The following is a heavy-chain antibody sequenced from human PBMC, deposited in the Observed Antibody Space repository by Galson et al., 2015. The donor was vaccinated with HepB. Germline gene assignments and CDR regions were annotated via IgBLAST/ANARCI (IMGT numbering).Heavy chain of an antibody. Sequence: SLRLSCAASGFTFSSYAMSWVRQAPGKGLEWVSAISGSGGSTYYADSVKGRFTISRDNSKNTLYLQMNSLRAEDTAVYYCAKVLYYYDSSGYGYWGQGTLVTVSS. D-gene: IGHD3-22*01. V-gene: IGHV3-23*01. CDR2: ISGSGGST. CDR1: GFTFSSYA. CDR3: AKVLYYYDSSGYGY. J-gene: IGHJ4*02.